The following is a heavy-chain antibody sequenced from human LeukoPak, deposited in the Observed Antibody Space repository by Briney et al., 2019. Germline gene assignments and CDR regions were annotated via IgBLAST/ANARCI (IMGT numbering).Heavy chain of an antibody. Sequence: SETLSLTCTVSGVSISSSSYYWGWIRQPPGKGLEWIGSIYYSGSTYYNPSLKSRVTISVDTSKNQFSLKLSSVTAADTAVYYCARQVGGATDAASVGTEYYYMDVWGKGTTVTVSS. CDR1: GVSISSSSYY. J-gene: IGHJ6*03. V-gene: IGHV4-39*01. CDR2: IYYSGST. D-gene: IGHD5-24*01. CDR3: ARQVGGATDAASVGTEYYYMDV.